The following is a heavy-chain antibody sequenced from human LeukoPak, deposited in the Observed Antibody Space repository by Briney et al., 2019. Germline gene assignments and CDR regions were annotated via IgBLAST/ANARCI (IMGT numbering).Heavy chain of an antibody. CDR2: INHSGST. J-gene: IGHJ4*02. D-gene: IGHD1-26*01. CDR1: GGSFSGYY. V-gene: IGHV4-34*01. CDR3: ARHVVGATSQGFDY. Sequence: SETLSLTCAVYGGSFSGYYWSWIRQPPGKGLEWIGEINHSGSTNYNPSLKSRVTISVDTSKNQFSLKLSSVIAADTAVYYCARHVVGATSQGFDYWGQGTLVTVSS.